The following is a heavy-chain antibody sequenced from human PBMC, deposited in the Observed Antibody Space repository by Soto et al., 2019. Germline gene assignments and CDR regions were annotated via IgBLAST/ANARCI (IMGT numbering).Heavy chain of an antibody. D-gene: IGHD5-18*01. Sequence: EVQLVESGGGLVKPGGSLRLSCAASGFTFSSYSMNWVRQAPGKGLEWVSSISSSSSYIYYADSVKGPFTISRDNAKNSLYLQMNSLRAEDTAVYYCARDLSYSYCFYDYYGMAVWGQGTTVTVSS. CDR2: ISSSSSYI. J-gene: IGHJ6*02. CDR1: GFTFSSYS. CDR3: ARDLSYSYCFYDYYGMAV. V-gene: IGHV3-21*01.